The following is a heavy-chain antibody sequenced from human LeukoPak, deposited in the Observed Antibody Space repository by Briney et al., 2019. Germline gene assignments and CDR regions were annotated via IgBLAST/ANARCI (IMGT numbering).Heavy chain of an antibody. CDR1: GFTFSSYG. V-gene: IGHV3-7*01. D-gene: IGHD2-21*02. CDR3: ARDLRCGGDCYEGYFDY. Sequence: GGSLRLSCAASGFTFSSYGMSWVRQAPGKGLEWVANIKQDGSEKYYVDSVKGRFTISRDNAKNSLYLQMNSLRAEDTAVYYCARDLRCGGDCYEGYFDYWGQGTLVTVSS. CDR2: IKQDGSEK. J-gene: IGHJ4*02.